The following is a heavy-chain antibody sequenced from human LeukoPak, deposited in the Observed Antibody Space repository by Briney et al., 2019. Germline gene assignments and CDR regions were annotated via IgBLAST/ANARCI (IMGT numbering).Heavy chain of an antibody. CDR1: GFTFSSYE. J-gene: IGHJ4*02. Sequence: GGSLRLSCAASGFTFSSYEMNWVRQAPGKGLEWVSYVSSSGNNIYFADSVKGRFTISRDNAKNSLFLQMNSLRAEDTAVCYCARVTYAVPDYWGQGTLVTVSS. D-gene: IGHD2/OR15-2a*01. CDR3: ARVTYAVPDY. CDR2: VSSSGNNI. V-gene: IGHV3-48*03.